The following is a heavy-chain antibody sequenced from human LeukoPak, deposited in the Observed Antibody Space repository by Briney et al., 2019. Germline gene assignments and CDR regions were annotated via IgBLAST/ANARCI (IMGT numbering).Heavy chain of an antibody. D-gene: IGHD2-8*02. CDR1: GYTFATSS. J-gene: IGHJ3*02. Sequence: ATVNVSCKASGYTFATSSITWVRQAPGQRPEWLGYVSPNNENTHCAENVQDRVTMTMDTSTNTAYMELRTLRSDDTATYCCARARDSVNWWGAFDIWGQGTTVIVS. CDR3: ARARDSVNWWGAFDI. CDR2: VSPNNENT. V-gene: IGHV1-18*04.